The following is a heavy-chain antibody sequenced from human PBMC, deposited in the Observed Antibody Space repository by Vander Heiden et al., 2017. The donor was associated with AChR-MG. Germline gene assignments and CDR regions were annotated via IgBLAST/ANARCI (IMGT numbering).Heavy chain of an antibody. CDR2: INPNSGGT. Sequence: QVQLVQSGAEVKKPGASVKVSCKASGYTFTGYYMHWVRQAPGQGLEWMGWINPNSGGTNYAQKFQGRVTMTRDTSISTAYMELSRLRSDDTAVYYCARADGIAVAGGKSFAPYFDYWGQGTLVTVSS. CDR1: GYTFTGYY. J-gene: IGHJ4*02. V-gene: IGHV1-2*02. D-gene: IGHD6-19*01. CDR3: ARADGIAVAGGKSFAPYFDY.